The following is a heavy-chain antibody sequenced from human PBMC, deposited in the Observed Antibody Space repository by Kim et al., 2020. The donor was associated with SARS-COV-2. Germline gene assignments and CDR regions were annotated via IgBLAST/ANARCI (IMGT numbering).Heavy chain of an antibody. Sequence: SETLSLTCAVYGGSFSGYYWSWIRQPPGKGLEWIGEINHSGSTNYNPSLKSRVTISVDTSKNQFSLKLSSVTAADTAVYYCARVSYSNYAVDYWGQGTLVTVSS. J-gene: IGHJ4*02. V-gene: IGHV4-34*01. D-gene: IGHD4-4*01. CDR3: ARVSYSNYAVDY. CDR2: INHSGST. CDR1: GGSFSGYY.